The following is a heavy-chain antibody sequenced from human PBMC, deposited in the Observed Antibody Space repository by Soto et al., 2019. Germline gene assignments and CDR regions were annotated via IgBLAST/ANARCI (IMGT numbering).Heavy chain of an antibody. D-gene: IGHD3-3*02. CDR2: IKSKTDGGTT. V-gene: IGHV3-15*07. Sequence: DVQLVESGGGLVKPGGSLRLSCAASGFTFTDAWMNWVRQAPGKGLEWVGRIKSKTDGGTTDCAAPVKGRFTISRDDSKRTLYLQMHSRKTEDTAVYYCTTLTAIFGVVVDYWGQGTLVTVSS. CDR1: GFTFTDAW. J-gene: IGHJ4*02. CDR3: TTLTAIFGVVVDY.